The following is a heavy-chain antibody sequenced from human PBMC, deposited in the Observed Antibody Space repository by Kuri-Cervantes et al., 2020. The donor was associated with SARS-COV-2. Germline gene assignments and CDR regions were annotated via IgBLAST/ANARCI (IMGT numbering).Heavy chain of an antibody. J-gene: IGHJ2*01. V-gene: IGHV4-39*01. CDR1: GGSISSSSYY. CDR2: IYYSGST. D-gene: IGHD3-22*01. CDR3: ARTMIVVVIPWYFDL. Sequence: SETLSLTCTVSGGSISSSSYYWGWIRQPPGKGLEWIGSIYYSGSTYYNPSLKSRVTISVDTSKNQFSLKLSSVTAAGTAVYYCARTMIVVVIPWYFDLWGRGTLVTVSS.